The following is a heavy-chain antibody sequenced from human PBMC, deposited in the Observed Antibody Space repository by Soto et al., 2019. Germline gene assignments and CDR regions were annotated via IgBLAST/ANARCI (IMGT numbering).Heavy chain of an antibody. Sequence: SETLSLTCTVSDDSFSNFFWTWVRQPPGKGLEWIGYISSSGSTSSNPSLKSRVTISKDTSKNQFSLNLNSVTAADTALYYCARVSTPRGASVAIWGQGTIVT. V-gene: IGHV4-59*01. J-gene: IGHJ3*02. CDR2: ISSSGST. CDR1: DDSFSNFF. CDR3: ARVSTPRGASVAI.